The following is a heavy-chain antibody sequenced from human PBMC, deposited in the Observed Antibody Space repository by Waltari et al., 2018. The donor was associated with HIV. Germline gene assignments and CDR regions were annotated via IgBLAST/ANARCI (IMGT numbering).Heavy chain of an antibody. D-gene: IGHD1-26*01. Sequence: QAKLQASGPGLVKPSAALSLPCVLSGASIRRSSYFWGWTRQAPGKGVEWIGSMFYTGSSYYNPSLKSRVNISIDTLNNQFSLKMTSVTAADTAVYYCARDWDVTTACMDVWGQGTTVTVSS. CDR1: GASIRRSSYF. V-gene: IGHV4-39*07. J-gene: IGHJ6*02. CDR3: ARDWDVTTACMDV. CDR2: MFYTGSS.